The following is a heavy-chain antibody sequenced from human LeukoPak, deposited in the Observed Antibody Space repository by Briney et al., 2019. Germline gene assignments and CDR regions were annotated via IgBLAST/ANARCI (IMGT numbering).Heavy chain of an antibody. D-gene: IGHD3-22*01. CDR3: STTYYFDRSGYYYPDYFDY. Sequence: GSLRLSCAASGFTFSNAWMSWVRQAPGKGLEWVGRIKSKTDGGTTDYAAPVKGRFTISRDDSKNTLYLQMNSLKTEDTAVYYCSTTYYFDRSGYYYPDYFDYWGQGTLVTVSS. J-gene: IGHJ4*02. CDR2: IKSKTDGGTT. V-gene: IGHV3-15*01. CDR1: GFTFSNAW.